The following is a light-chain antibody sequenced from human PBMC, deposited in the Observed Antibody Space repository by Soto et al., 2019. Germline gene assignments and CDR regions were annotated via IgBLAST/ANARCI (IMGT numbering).Light chain of an antibody. J-gene: IGLJ1*01. V-gene: IGLV2-8*01. CDR1: SSDVGAYNY. CDR3: CSYADNTDYV. CDR2: EVT. Sequence: QSALTQPPSASGSLGQSVTISCTGTSSDVGAYNYVSWYQQHPGKAPKLMIYEVTRRPSGVPDRFSGSKSGNTASLNVSGLQAADEADYYCCSYADNTDYVFGTGTKVTVL.